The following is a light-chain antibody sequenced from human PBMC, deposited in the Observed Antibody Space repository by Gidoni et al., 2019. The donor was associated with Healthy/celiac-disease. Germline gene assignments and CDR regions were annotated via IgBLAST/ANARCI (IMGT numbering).Light chain of an antibody. CDR3: QQYNNWPQT. V-gene: IGKV3D-15*01. CDR1: QSVSSN. J-gene: IGKJ2*01. Sequence: EIVVTQSPATLSVSPGERATLSCRASQSVSSNLAWYQQKPGQAPSLLIYGASTRATGIPARFSGSGSGTEFTLTISSLQSEDFAVYYCQQYNNWPQTFGQGTKLEIK. CDR2: GAS.